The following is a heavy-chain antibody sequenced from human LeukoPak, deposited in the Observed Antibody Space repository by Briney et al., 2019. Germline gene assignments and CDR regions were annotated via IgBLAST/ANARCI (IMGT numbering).Heavy chain of an antibody. CDR3: ARDYTLQGWFDP. CDR2: IIPIFGTA. CDR1: GGTFSSYA. D-gene: IGHD3-16*01. Sequence: ASVKVSCKASGGTFSSYAISWVRQAPGQGLEWMGGIIPIFGTANYAQKFQGRVTITADESTSTAYMELSSLRSEDTAVYSCARDYTLQGWFDPWGQGTLVTVSS. V-gene: IGHV1-69*13. J-gene: IGHJ5*02.